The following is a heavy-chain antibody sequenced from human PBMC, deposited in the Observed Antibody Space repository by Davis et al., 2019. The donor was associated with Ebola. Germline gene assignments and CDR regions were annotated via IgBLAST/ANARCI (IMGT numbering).Heavy chain of an antibody. J-gene: IGHJ6*02. CDR3: ARKPGYSYGPRYYYYGMDV. Sequence: GESLKISCAASGFTFSSYEMSWVRQAPGKGLEWVSAISGSGGSTYYADSVKGRFTISRDNAKNTLYLQMNSLRAEDTAVYYCARKPGYSYGPRYYYYGMDVWGQGTTVTVSS. V-gene: IGHV3-23*01. CDR1: GFTFSSYE. CDR2: ISGSGGST. D-gene: IGHD5-18*01.